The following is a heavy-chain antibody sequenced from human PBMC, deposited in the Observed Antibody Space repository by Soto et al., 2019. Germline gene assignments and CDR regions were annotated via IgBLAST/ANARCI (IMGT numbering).Heavy chain of an antibody. V-gene: IGHV3-33*01. Sequence: GGSLRLSCAASGFTFSSYGMHWVRQAPGKGLEWVAVIWYDGSNKYYADSVKGRFTISRDNSKNTLYLQMNSLRAEDTAVYYCAREGVRGVITLLDYWGQGTLVTVSS. CDR3: AREGVRGVITLLDY. J-gene: IGHJ4*02. CDR1: GFTFSSYG. CDR2: IWYDGSNK. D-gene: IGHD3-10*01.